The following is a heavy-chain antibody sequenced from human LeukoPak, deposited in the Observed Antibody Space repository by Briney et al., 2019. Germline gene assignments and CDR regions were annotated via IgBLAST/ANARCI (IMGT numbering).Heavy chain of an antibody. D-gene: IGHD6-13*01. V-gene: IGHV3-7*01. CDR3: ARVMGYSSRWSQGRFDY. Sequence: GGSLRLSCTASGFTFSNSWMTWVRQAPGKGLEWVANIKQDGSEKYYVDSVKGRFTISRDNAKNSLYLQMNSLRAEDTAVYYCARVMGYSSRWSQGRFDYWGQGTLVTVSP. CDR2: IKQDGSEK. J-gene: IGHJ4*02. CDR1: GFTFSNSW.